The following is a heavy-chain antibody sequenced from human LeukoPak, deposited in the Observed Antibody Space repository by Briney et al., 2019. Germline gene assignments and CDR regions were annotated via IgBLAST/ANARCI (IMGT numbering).Heavy chain of an antibody. CDR3: AKSSITMVRGVIQD. CDR2: ISGSGGST. D-gene: IGHD3-10*01. J-gene: IGHJ4*02. V-gene: IGHV3-23*01. CDR1: VFTFSSYA. Sequence: GGSLRLSCAASVFTFSSYAMSWVRQAPGKGLEWVSAISGSGGSTYYADSVKSRFTISRDNSKNTLYLQMNSLRAEDTAVYYCAKSSITMVRGVIQDWGQGTLVTVSS.